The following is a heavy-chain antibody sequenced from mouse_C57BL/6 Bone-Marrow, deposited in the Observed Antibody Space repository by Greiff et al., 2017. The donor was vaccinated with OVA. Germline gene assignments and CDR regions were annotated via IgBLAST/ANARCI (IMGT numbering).Heavy chain of an antibody. V-gene: IGHV1-64*01. J-gene: IGHJ3*01. CDR1: GYTFTSYW. D-gene: IGHD3-3*01. CDR3: ARGGRGAPGFAY. Sequence: QVQLKQSGAELVKPGASVKLSCKASGYTFTSYWMHWVKQRPGQGLEWIGMIHPNSGSTNYNEKFKSKATLTVDKSSSTAYMQLSSLTSEDSAVYYCARGGRGAPGFAYWGQGTLVTVSA. CDR2: IHPNSGST.